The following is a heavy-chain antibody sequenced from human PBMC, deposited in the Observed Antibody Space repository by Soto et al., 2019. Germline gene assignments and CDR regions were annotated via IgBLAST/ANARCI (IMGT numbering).Heavy chain of an antibody. CDR1: GFTFSSYG. D-gene: IGHD4-4*01. CDR3: AKLAVTIYNFDY. Sequence: SGGSLRLSCAASGFTFSSYGMHWVRQAPGKGLEWVAVISYDGSNKYYADSVKGRFTISRDNSKNTLYLQMNSLRAEDTAVYYCAKLAVTIYNFDYWGQGTLVTVSS. J-gene: IGHJ4*02. V-gene: IGHV3-30*18. CDR2: ISYDGSNK.